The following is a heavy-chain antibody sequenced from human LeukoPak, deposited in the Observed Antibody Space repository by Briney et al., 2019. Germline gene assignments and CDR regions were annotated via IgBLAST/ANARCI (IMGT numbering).Heavy chain of an antibody. CDR2: ISGSGGST. CDR1: GFPFSSYA. J-gene: IGHJ4*02. CDR3: AKIFYGSGQGVY. V-gene: IGHV3-23*01. Sequence: VGSLRLSCAASGFPFSSYAMSWVRRAPGKGLEWVSAISGSGGSTYYADSVKGRFTISRDNSKNTLYLQMNSLRAEDTAAYYCAKIFYGSGQGVYWGQGTLVTVSS. D-gene: IGHD3-10*01.